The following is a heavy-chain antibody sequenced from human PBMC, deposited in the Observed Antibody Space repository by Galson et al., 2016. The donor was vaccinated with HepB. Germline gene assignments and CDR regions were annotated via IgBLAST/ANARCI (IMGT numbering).Heavy chain of an antibody. Sequence: SETLSLTCAVYGESFSDHSWTWIRQPTGKGLEWIGEISQRGSANYNPSLESRVSISVDTSKNQFSLQLTSVPAADTAVYYCARGRSKGRVRSNYYYGVDVWGQGTTVTVSS. CDR1: GESFSDHS. CDR2: ISQRGSA. D-gene: IGHD3-10*01. CDR3: ARGRSKGRVRSNYYYGVDV. V-gene: IGHV4-34*01. J-gene: IGHJ6*02.